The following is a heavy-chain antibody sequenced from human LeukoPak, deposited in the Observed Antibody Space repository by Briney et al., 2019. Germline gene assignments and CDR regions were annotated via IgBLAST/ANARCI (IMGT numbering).Heavy chain of an antibody. D-gene: IGHD2-2*01. CDR2: ISGSGGST. CDR1: GFTFSSYA. Sequence: GGSPRLSCAASGFTFSSYAMSWVRQAPGKGLEWVSAISGSGGSTYYADSVKGRFAISRDNSKNTLYLQMNSLRAEDTAVYYCAKPTVPAASWRYFDYWGQGTLVTVSS. J-gene: IGHJ4*02. CDR3: AKPTVPAASWRYFDY. V-gene: IGHV3-23*01.